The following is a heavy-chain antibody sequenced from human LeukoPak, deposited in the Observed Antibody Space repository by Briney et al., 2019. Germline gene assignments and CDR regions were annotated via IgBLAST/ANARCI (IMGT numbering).Heavy chain of an antibody. J-gene: IGHJ4*02. CDR1: GGSISSSNW. D-gene: IGHD2-15*01. Sequence: SGTLSLTCAVSGGSISSSNWWSWVRQPPGKGLEWIGEIYHSGSTNYNPSLKSRVTISVDKSKNQFSLKLSSVTAADTAVYYCARDAVYCSGGSCDYWGQGTLVTVSS. CDR2: IYHSGST. V-gene: IGHV4-4*02. CDR3: ARDAVYCSGGSCDY.